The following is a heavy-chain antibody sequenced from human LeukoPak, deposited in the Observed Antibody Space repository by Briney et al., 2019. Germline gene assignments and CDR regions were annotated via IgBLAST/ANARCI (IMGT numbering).Heavy chain of an antibody. CDR3: ARHEYRGGDCYPTDY. V-gene: IGHV5-10-1*01. J-gene: IGHJ4*02. D-gene: IGHD2-21*02. CDR2: IDPSDSYT. CDR1: GYSFTSYW. Sequence: GESLKISCKGSGYSFTSYWISWVRQMPGKGLEWMGRIDPSDSYTNYSPSFQGHVTISADKSISTAYLQWSSLKASDTAMYYCARHEYRGGDCYPTDYWGQGTLVTVSS.